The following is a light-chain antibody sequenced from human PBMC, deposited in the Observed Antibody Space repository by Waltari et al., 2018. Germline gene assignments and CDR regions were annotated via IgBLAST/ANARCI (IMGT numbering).Light chain of an antibody. CDR1: SSDVGSYNA. V-gene: IGLV2-23*02. Sequence: QSALTQPASVSGSPGQSITISCTGTSSDVGSYNAVSWYQKHPGKAPKLLIYEVTQRPSGISYRVSGSKSGNTASLTISGLQAEDEADYYCCSYASTDSYVFGTGTKVTVL. CDR3: CSYASTDSYV. CDR2: EVT. J-gene: IGLJ1*01.